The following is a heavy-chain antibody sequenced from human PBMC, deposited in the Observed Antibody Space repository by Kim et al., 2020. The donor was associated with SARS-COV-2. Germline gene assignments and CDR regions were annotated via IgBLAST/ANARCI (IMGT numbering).Heavy chain of an antibody. CDR2: ISYDGSNK. CDR3: ARDSIVVVPAANSEYYYYGMDV. V-gene: IGHV3-30-3*01. J-gene: IGHJ6*02. Sequence: GGSLRLSCAASGFTFSSYAMHWVRQAPGKGLEWVAVISYDGSNKYYADSVKGRFTISRDNSKNTLYLQMNSLRAEDTAVYYCARDSIVVVPAANSEYYYYGMDVWGQGTTVTVSS. D-gene: IGHD2-2*01. CDR1: GFTFSSYA.